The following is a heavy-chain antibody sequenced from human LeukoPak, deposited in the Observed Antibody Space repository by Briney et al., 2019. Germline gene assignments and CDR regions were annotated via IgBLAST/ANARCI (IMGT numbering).Heavy chain of an antibody. CDR2: IIPIFGTA. CDR3: ARNRYYYDSSGYTQYYFDY. CDR1: GGTFSSYA. D-gene: IGHD3-22*01. Sequence: GASVKVSCKASGGTFSSYAISWVRQAPGQGLEWMGGIIPIFGTANYAQKFHGRVTITTDESTSTAYMELSSLRSEDTAVYYCARNRYYYDSSGYTQYYFDYWGQGTLVTVSS. V-gene: IGHV1-69*05. J-gene: IGHJ4*02.